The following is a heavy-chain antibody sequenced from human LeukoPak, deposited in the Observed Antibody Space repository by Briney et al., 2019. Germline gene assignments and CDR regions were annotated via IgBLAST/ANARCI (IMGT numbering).Heavy chain of an antibody. D-gene: IGHD6-19*01. Sequence: PSETLSLTCTVSGGSISSSSYYWGWIRQPPGKGLEWIGSIYYSGSTNYNPSLKSRVTISVDTSKNQFSLKLSSVTAADTAVYYCARSQAGTPFDYWGQGTLVTVSS. CDR1: GGSISSSSYY. J-gene: IGHJ4*02. V-gene: IGHV4-39*07. CDR2: IYYSGST. CDR3: ARSQAGTPFDY.